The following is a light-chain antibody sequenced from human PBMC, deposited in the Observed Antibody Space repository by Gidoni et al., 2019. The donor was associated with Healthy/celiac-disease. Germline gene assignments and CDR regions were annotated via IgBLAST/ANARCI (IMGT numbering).Light chain of an antibody. Sequence: IVLTQSPGTLSLSPGGRATIFSSASKSVSSSYLAWYQQKPGQAPRLLIYGASSRATGIPARFSGSGSGTDFTLTISRLEPEDFAVYYCQQYGSSPRTFGQGTKVEIK. J-gene: IGKJ1*01. V-gene: IGKV3-20*01. CDR2: GAS. CDR1: KSVSSSY. CDR3: QQYGSSPRT.